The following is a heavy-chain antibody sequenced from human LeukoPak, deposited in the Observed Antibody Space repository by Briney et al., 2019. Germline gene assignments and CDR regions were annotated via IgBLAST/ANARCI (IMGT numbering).Heavy chain of an antibody. D-gene: IGHD3-10*01. CDR2: INHSGST. CDR1: GGSFSGYY. J-gene: IGHJ5*01. Sequence: SETLSLTCTVYGGSFSGYYWSWIRQPPGKGLEWIGEINHSGSTNYNPFLKSPVTISIDTAKNQFSLKLSSVNAADTAVYYCTRQPKSCTPGVFVTGKACWFDSWGQGTLVTVSS. V-gene: IGHV4-34*01. CDR3: TRQPKSCTPGVFVTGKACWFDS.